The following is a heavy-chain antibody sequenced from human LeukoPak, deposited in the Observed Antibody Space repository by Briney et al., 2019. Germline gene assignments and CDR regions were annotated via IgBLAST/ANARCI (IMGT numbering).Heavy chain of an antibody. Sequence: RASETLSLTCTVSGVSISSSSYYWGWIRQPPGKGLEWIGEINHSGSTNYNPSLKSRVTISVDASKNQVSLKLSSVTAADTAVYYCARQYVLRYFDWLPRDAFDIWGQGTMVTVSS. J-gene: IGHJ3*02. CDR3: ARQYVLRYFDWLPRDAFDI. V-gene: IGHV4-39*01. CDR1: GVSISSSSYY. D-gene: IGHD3-9*01. CDR2: INHSGST.